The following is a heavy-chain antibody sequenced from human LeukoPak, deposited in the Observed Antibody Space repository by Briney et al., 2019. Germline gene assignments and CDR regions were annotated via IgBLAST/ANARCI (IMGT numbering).Heavy chain of an antibody. J-gene: IGHJ4*02. Sequence: GGSLRLSCAASGITFSTYWMHWVRQALGKGLVWVSHIKSDGSSTSYADSVKGRFTISRDNAKNTLYLQMNSLRAEDTAVYFCARDRGYTQDYWGQGTLVTVSS. CDR1: GITFSTYW. V-gene: IGHV3-74*01. CDR3: ARDRGYTQDY. CDR2: IKSDGSST. D-gene: IGHD5-12*01.